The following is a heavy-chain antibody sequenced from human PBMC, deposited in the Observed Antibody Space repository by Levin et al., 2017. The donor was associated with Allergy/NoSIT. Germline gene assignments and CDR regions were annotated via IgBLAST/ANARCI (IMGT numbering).Heavy chain of an antibody. J-gene: IGHJ5*02. CDR1: GFTFSSYG. V-gene: IGHV3-33*01. Sequence: GGSLRLSCAASGFTFSSYGMHWVRQAPGKGLEWVAVIWYDGSNKYYADSVKGRFTISRDNSKNTLYLQMNSLRAEDTAVYYCARERRYDILTGYYSRGWFDPWGQGTLVTVSS. CDR3: ARERRYDILTGYYSRGWFDP. CDR2: IWYDGSNK. D-gene: IGHD3-9*01.